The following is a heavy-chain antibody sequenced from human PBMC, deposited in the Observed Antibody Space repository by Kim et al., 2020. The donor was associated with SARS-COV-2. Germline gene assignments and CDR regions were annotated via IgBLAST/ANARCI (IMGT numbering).Heavy chain of an antibody. D-gene: IGHD3-3*01. CDR2: INHSGST. CDR3: ARALFGLYRRGPFDY. J-gene: IGHJ4*02. Sequence: SETLFLTCAVYGGSFSGYYWSWIRQPPGKGLEWIGEINHSGSTNYNPSLKSRVTISVDTSKNQFSLKLSSVTAADTAVYYCARALFGLYRRGPFDYWGQGTLVTVSS. CDR1: GGSFSGYY. V-gene: IGHV4-34*01.